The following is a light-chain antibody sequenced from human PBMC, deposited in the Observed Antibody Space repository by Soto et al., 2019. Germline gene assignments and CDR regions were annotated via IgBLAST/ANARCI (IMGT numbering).Light chain of an antibody. V-gene: IGLV2-8*01. Sequence: QSALTQPPSASGFPGQSVTISCTGTGSDIGNYNYVSWYQHHPGKAPKLIIYEVTERPSGVPDRFSGSKSGNTASLTVSGLQAEDEADYYCSSYGGRNNIVFGNGTKVT. CDR1: GSDIGNYNY. CDR2: EVT. J-gene: IGLJ1*01. CDR3: SSYGGRNNIV.